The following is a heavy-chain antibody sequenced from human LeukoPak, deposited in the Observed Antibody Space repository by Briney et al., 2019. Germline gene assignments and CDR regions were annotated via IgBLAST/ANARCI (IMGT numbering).Heavy chain of an antibody. CDR3: ARAPCGGDCYSVLDP. J-gene: IGHJ5*02. D-gene: IGHD2-21*02. CDR1: GFTFSSYS. V-gene: IGHV3-48*04. CDR2: ISSTSYTI. Sequence: PGGSLRLSCTVSGFTFSSYSMHWVRQTPGKGPQWVSYISSTSYTIYYADSVRGRFTISRDNAKSSLYLQMNSLRAEDTGVYFCARAPCGGDCYSVLDPWGQGTLVTVSS.